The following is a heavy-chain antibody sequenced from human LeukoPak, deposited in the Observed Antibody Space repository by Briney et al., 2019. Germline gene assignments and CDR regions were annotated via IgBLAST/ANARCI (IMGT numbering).Heavy chain of an antibody. J-gene: IGHJ5*02. CDR3: ARDPHGSSWQRLQFDP. CDR1: GGSISSSNW. CDR2: IYHSGST. Sequence: PSGTLSLTCAVSGGSISSSNWWSWVRQPPGKGLEWIGEIYHSGSTNYNPSLKSRVTISVDKSKNQFSLKLSSVTAADTAVYYCARDPHGSSWQRLQFDPWGQGTLVTVSS. D-gene: IGHD6-13*01. V-gene: IGHV4-4*02.